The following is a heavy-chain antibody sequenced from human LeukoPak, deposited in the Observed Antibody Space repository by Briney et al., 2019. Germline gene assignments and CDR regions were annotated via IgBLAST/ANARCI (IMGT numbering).Heavy chain of an antibody. J-gene: IGHJ4*02. Sequence: SEKVSCKASGGTFSSYAISWVRQAPGQGLEWMGGIIPIFGTANYAQKFQGRVTITTDESTSTAYMELSSLRSEDTAVYYCARVHITHCSSTSCPSSSSWAEFDYWGQGTLVTVSS. D-gene: IGHD2-2*01. CDR3: ARVHITHCSSTSCPSSSSWAEFDY. CDR1: GGTFSSYA. V-gene: IGHV1-69*05. CDR2: IIPIFGTA.